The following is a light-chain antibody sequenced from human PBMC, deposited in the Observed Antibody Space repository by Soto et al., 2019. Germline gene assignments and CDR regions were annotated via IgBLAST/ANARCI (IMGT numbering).Light chain of an antibody. V-gene: IGLV1-44*01. CDR1: SSNIGSNI. CDR2: NNN. Sequence: CSGSSSNIGSNIVNWYQQLPGTAPKLLIYNNNQRPSGVPDRFSGSKSGTSASLAISGLQSEDEADYYCAAWDDSLNGVVFGGGTKVTVL. J-gene: IGLJ2*01. CDR3: AAWDDSLNGVV.